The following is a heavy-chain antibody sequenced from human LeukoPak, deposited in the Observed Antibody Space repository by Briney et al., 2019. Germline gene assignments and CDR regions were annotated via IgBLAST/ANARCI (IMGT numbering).Heavy chain of an antibody. CDR1: GGTFSSYA. D-gene: IGHD3-10*01. V-gene: IGHV1-2*02. CDR3: ARDRGELLWFGELSRITNWFDP. J-gene: IGHJ5*02. Sequence: ASVKVSCKASGGTFSSYAISWVRQAPGQGLEWMGWINPNSGGTNYAQKFQGRVTMTRDTSISTAYMELSRLRSDNTAVYYCARDRGELLWFGELSRITNWFDPWGQGTLVTVSS. CDR2: INPNSGGT.